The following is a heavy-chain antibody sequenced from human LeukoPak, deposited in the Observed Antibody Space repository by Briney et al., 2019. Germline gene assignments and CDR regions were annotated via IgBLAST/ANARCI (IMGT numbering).Heavy chain of an antibody. V-gene: IGHV3-7*01. CDR3: ARERDGRFFDY. D-gene: IGHD5-24*01. CDR2: INQDGSEK. J-gene: IGHJ4*02. Sequence: GGSLRLSCAVSGLTFRSYLMSWVRQAPGKGLEWVANINQDGSEKYFVDSVKGRFTISRDNAKNSLHLQMNTLRAEDTAVYYCARERDGRFFDYWGQGTLVTVSS. CDR1: GLTFRSYL.